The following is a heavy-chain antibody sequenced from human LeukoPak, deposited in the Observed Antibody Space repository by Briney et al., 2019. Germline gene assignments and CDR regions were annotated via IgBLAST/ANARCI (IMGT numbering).Heavy chain of an antibody. CDR1: GGSISSSSYY. J-gene: IGHJ3*02. D-gene: IGHD3-10*01. V-gene: IGHV4-39*01. Sequence: PSETLSLTCTVSGGSISSSSYYWGWIRQPPGKGLEWIGSIYYSGSTYYNPSLKSRVTISVDTSKNQFSLKLSSVTAADTAVYYCARRDRLLWFGESNDAFDIWGQGTMVTVSS. CDR2: IYYSGST. CDR3: ARRDRLLWFGESNDAFDI.